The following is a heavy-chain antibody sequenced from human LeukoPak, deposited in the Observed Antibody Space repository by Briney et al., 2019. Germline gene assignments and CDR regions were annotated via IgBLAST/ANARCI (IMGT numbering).Heavy chain of an antibody. D-gene: IGHD3-3*01. CDR2: INTNTVNP. Sequence: ASVKVSCKASGYTLTSYAMNWVRQAPGQGLEWMGWINTNTVNPTYAQGFTGRFVFSLDTSVSTAYLQISSLKAEDTAVYCCARLNFPYDFWSGYYGTHYFDYWGQGTLVTVSS. CDR3: ARLNFPYDFWSGYYGTHYFDY. V-gene: IGHV7-4-1*02. CDR1: GYTLTSYA. J-gene: IGHJ4*02.